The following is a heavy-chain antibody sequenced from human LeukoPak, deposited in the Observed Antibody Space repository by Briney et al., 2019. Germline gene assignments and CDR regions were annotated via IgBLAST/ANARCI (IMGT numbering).Heavy chain of an antibody. CDR1: GGSFSGYS. D-gene: IGHD3-10*01. CDR2: INHTGNV. Sequence: SETLSLTCDVKGGSFSGYSWSWIRQAPGKGLEWIGEINHTGNVNSNSSLKSRVTMSVDTSNNQFSLNLASVAAADRAVYSCARRGFHGSGALAFGYWGQGTPVIVSP. J-gene: IGHJ4*02. V-gene: IGHV4-34*01. CDR3: ARRGFHGSGALAFGY.